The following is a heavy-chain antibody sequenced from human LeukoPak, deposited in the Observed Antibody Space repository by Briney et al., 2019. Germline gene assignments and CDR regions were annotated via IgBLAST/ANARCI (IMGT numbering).Heavy chain of an antibody. CDR1: AFTFSSYS. Sequence: GGSLRLSCAGSAFTFSSYSMNWVRQAPGKGLEWVSSISGSSSDIYYADSVKGRFTISRDNDKNSMYLQLKSLRAEDTAVYYCARRGYHDYSGFDYWGQGTLVTVSS. V-gene: IGHV3-21*01. J-gene: IGHJ4*02. D-gene: IGHD1-26*01. CDR3: ARRGYHDYSGFDY. CDR2: ISGSSSDI.